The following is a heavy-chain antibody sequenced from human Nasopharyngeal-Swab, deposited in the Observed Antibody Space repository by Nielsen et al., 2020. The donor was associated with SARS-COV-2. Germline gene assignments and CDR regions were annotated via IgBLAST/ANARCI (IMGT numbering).Heavy chain of an antibody. CDR1: GFTFGDYA. J-gene: IGHJ6*02. V-gene: IGHV3-49*04. CDR3: TRDIRFRGVPSDYYYGMDV. CDR2: IRSKAYGGTT. D-gene: IGHD3-10*01. Sequence: GESLKISCPASGFTFGDYAMSWVRQAPGPRLECVGFIRSKAYGGTTEYAASAKGRFTISRDDSKSIAYLQMNSLKTEDTAVYYCTRDIRFRGVPSDYYYGMDVWGQGTTVTVSS.